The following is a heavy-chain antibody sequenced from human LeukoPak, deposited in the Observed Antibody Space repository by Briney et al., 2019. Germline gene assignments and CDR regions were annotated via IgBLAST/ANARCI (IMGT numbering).Heavy chain of an antibody. J-gene: IGHJ4*02. Sequence: PGGSLRLSCAASVYTFSVYYMSWIRQAPGKGLEWVSYISSSSGYTNYADSVKGRFTISRDNAKNSLYLQMNSLRAEDTAVYYCARVWFGDLFDYWGQGTLVTVSS. CDR1: VYTFSVYY. V-gene: IGHV3-11*05. D-gene: IGHD3-10*01. CDR2: ISSSSGYT. CDR3: ARVWFGDLFDY.